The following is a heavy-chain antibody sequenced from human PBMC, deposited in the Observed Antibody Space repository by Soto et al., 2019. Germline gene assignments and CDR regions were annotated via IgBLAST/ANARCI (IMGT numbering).Heavy chain of an antibody. CDR2: INHSGST. V-gene: IGHV4-39*01. Sequence: SETLSLTCRVSGGSISSSSHYWGWIRQPPGKGLEWIGEINHSGSTNYNPSLKSRVTISVDTSKNQFSLKLSSVTAADTAVYYCARQKESIVATISYYYYYGMDVWGQGTTVTSP. J-gene: IGHJ6*02. CDR1: GGSISSSSHY. CDR3: ARQKESIVATISYYYYYGMDV. D-gene: IGHD5-12*01.